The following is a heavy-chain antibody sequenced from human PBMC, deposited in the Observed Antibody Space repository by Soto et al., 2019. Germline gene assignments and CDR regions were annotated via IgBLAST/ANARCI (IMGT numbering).Heavy chain of an antibody. Sequence: SQTLSHTCAISGHSVSSNSAAWNWIRQSPSRGREWLGRTYYRSKWYNDYAVSVKSRITINPDTSKNQFSLQLNSVTPEDTAVYYCARDHRSGWCESHYYYGMEVLGQGTTVNVS. CDR1: GHSVSSNSAA. J-gene: IGHJ6*02. V-gene: IGHV6-1*01. D-gene: IGHD6-19*01. CDR2: TYYRSKWYN. CDR3: ARDHRSGWCESHYYYGMEV.